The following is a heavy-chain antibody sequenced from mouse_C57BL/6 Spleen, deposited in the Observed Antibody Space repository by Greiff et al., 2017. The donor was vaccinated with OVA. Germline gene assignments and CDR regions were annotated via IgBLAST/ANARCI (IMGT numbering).Heavy chain of an antibody. V-gene: IGHV1-82*01. CDR1: GYAFSSSW. CDR3: ARNAYYSNSSCDY. Sequence: QVQLKQSGPELVKPGASVKISCKASGYAFSSSWMNWVKQRPGEGLEWIGRIYPGDGDTNYNGKFKGKATLTADKSSSTAYMQLSSLTSEDSAVYFCARNAYYSNSSCDYWGQGTTLTVSS. CDR2: IYPGDGDT. J-gene: IGHJ2*01. D-gene: IGHD2-5*01.